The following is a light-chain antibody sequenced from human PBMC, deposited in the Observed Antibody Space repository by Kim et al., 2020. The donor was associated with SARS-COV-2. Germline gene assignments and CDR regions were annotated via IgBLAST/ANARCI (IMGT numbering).Light chain of an antibody. CDR3: QQYGSSPPTT. V-gene: IGKV3-20*01. J-gene: IGKJ4*01. CDR1: QSVTSSY. Sequence: EIVLTQSPGTLSLSPGERATLSCRASQSVTSSYLVWYQQKPGQAPRLLIYGASSRATGIPDRFSGSGSGTDFTLTISRLEPEDFAVYYCQQYGSSPPTTFGGGTKVDIK. CDR2: GAS.